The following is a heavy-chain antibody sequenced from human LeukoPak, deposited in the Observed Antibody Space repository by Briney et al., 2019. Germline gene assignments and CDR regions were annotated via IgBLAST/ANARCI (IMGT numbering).Heavy chain of an antibody. CDR3: PREARIVVRCCHY. CDR1: GFTFSRHA. D-gene: IGHD3-22*01. Sequence: GGSVTLPCTPCGFTFSRHAVLGARQARGEAREYVSSINSNGGSTSYANSVKGILTIPRDNPKNPLYLQMGSLSAEHMAVYHCPREARIVVRCCHYWGQGTVVSVP. J-gene: IGHJ4*02. V-gene: IGHV3-64*01. CDR2: INSNGGST.